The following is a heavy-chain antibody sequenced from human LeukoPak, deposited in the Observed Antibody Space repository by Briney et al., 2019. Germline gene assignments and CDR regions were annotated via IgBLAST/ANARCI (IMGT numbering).Heavy chain of an antibody. D-gene: IGHD3-10*01. V-gene: IGHV3-7*05. CDR1: GFTFSNYW. J-gene: IGHJ5*02. CDR2: IKQDGSGK. Sequence: GGSLRLSCVASGFTFSNYWMSWGRQGPRKGLGRVSNIKQDGSGKYFVDSVKGRFTISRDNVKNSLYLQMNSLRAEDTAVYYCVRGSSGTAVRGVSWAWFDPWGQGTLVTVSS. CDR3: VRGSSGTAVRGVSWAWFDP.